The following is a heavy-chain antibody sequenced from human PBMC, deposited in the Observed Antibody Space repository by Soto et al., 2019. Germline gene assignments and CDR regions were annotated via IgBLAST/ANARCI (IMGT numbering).Heavy chain of an antibody. V-gene: IGHV3-23*01. CDR1: RFVFGGYA. Sequence: GALRLSCAASRFVFGGYALHWVRQAPGKGLEWVAGISRRGGSIAYADSVKGRFTISRDNSKNMLYLHMNSLRPEDTAVYYCSKSMASCLVRDVPDNWGQGTKVTVSS. CDR3: SKSMASCLVRDVPDN. D-gene: IGHD3-10*01. CDR2: ISRRGGSI. J-gene: IGHJ4*02.